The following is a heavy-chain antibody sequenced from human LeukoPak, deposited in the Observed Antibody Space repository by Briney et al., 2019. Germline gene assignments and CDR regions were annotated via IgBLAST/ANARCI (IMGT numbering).Heavy chain of an antibody. CDR2: INHSGST. Sequence: SETLSLTCAVYGGSFSGYYWSWIRQPPGKGLEWIGEINHSGSTNYNPSLKSRVTISVDTSKNQFSLKLSSVTAADTAVYYCAREAPDYFDYWGQGTLVTVSS. J-gene: IGHJ4*02. CDR1: GGSFSGYY. CDR3: AREAPDYFDY. V-gene: IGHV4-34*01.